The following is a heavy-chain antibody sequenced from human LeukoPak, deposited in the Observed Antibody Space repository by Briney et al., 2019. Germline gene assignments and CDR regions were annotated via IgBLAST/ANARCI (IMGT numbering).Heavy chain of an antibody. Sequence: GGSLRLSCAASGFTFSSYAMHWVRQAPGKGLEWVAVISYDGSNKYYADSVKGRFTISRDNSKNTLCLQMNSLRAEDTALYYCARSYGSGTLSPFDYWGQGTLVTVS. V-gene: IGHV3-30*07. J-gene: IGHJ4*02. CDR3: ARSYGSGTLSPFDY. CDR1: GFTFSSYA. CDR2: ISYDGSNK. D-gene: IGHD3-10*01.